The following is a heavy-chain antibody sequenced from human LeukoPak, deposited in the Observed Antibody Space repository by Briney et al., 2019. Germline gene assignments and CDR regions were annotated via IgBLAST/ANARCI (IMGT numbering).Heavy chain of an antibody. CDR3: ARDRNYYGSGSPGHAFDI. Sequence: SETLSLTCTVSGDSISSYYWSWIRQPLGKGLEWIGYIYYSGSTNYNPSLKSRVTISVDTSKNQFSLKLSSVTAADTAVYYCARDRNYYGSGSPGHAFDIWGQGTMVTVSS. CDR1: GDSISSYY. D-gene: IGHD3-10*01. J-gene: IGHJ3*02. CDR2: IYYSGST. V-gene: IGHV4-59*12.